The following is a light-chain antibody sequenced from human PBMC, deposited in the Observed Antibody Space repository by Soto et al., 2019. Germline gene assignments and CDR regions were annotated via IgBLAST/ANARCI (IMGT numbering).Light chain of an antibody. V-gene: IGLV2-14*01. J-gene: IGLJ2*01. CDR3: SSYTSSSGL. CDR1: SSDVGGYNY. CDR2: EVS. Sequence: QSVLTQPASVSGSPGQSITISCTGTSSDVGGYNYVSWYQQHPGKAPKLMIYEVSNRPSGVSNRFSGSKSGNTASLTISGLQAEDEADYYCSSYTSSSGLFGGGTKLTVL.